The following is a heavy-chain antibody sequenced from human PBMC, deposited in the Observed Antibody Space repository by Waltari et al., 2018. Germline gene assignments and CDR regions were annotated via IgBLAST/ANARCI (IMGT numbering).Heavy chain of an antibody. CDR3: ARYSSGWYSEN. Sequence: QLQLQESGPGLVKPSGTLSLTCAVSGGSISSSNWWSWVRQPPGKGLEWIGEISHSGSTNYNPSLKSRFTISVDKSKNQCSLKLSSVTAADTAVYYCARYSSGWYSENWGQGTLVTVSS. V-gene: IGHV4-4*02. D-gene: IGHD6-19*01. CDR1: GGSISSSNW. CDR2: ISHSGST. J-gene: IGHJ4*02.